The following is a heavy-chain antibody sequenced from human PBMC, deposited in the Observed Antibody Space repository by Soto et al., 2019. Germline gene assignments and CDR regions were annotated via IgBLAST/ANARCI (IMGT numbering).Heavy chain of an antibody. V-gene: IGHV3-30*03. D-gene: IGHD1-26*01. CDR1: GLTLSSYG. J-gene: IGHJ3*02. CDR2: ISYDGSNK. CDR3: ARGVQELRGDGAFDI. Sequence: VQLVESGGGVVQPGRSLRLSCVASGLTLSSYGMHWVRQAPGKGLEWVAVISYDGSNKYYADSVKGRFTISRDNSKNTRNLQMNSLRAEDTAVYYGARGVQELRGDGAFDIWGHGTMVTDSS.